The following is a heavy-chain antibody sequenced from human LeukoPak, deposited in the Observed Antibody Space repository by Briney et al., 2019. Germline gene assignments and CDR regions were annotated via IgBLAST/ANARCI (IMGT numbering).Heavy chain of an antibody. CDR2: IKQDGSEK. D-gene: IGHD1-26*01. CDR3: ARDRWELSKIGGFDY. V-gene: IGHV3-7*01. CDR1: GFTFSSYW. Sequence: GGSLRLSCAASGFTFSSYWMSWVRQAPGKGLEWVANIKQDGSEKYYVDSVKGRFTISRDNTKNSLYLQMNSLRAEDTAVYYCARDRWELSKIGGFDYWGQGTLVTVSS. J-gene: IGHJ4*02.